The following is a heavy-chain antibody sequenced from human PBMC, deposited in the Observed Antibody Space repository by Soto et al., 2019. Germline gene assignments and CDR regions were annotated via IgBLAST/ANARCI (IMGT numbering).Heavy chain of an antibody. CDR3: PRTAAAGKYYYGMDV. D-gene: IGHD6-13*01. CDR1: GYSFTSYW. CDR2: IYPGDSDT. V-gene: IGHV5-51*01. J-gene: IGHJ6*02. Sequence: GESLKISCKGSGYSFTSYWIGWVRQMPGKGLEWMGIIYPGDSDTRYSPSFQGQVTISADKSISTAYLQWSSLKASDTAMYYCPRTAAAGKYYYGMDVWGQGTTVTVSS.